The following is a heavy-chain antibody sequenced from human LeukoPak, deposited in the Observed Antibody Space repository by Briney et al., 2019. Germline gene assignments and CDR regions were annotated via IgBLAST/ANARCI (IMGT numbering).Heavy chain of an antibody. CDR2: IYTSGST. CDR3: AGGYSSSWLISGGAFDI. J-gene: IGHJ3*02. CDR1: GGSISSYY. Sequence: SETLSLTCTVSGGSISSYYWSWIRQPAGKGLEWIGRIYTSGSTNYNPSLKSRVTMSVDTSKNQFSLKLSSVTAADTAVYYCAGGYSSSWLISGGAFDIWGQGTMVTVSS. D-gene: IGHD6-13*01. V-gene: IGHV4-4*07.